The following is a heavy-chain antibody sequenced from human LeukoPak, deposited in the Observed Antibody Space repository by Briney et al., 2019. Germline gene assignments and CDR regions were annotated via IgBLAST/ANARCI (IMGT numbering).Heavy chain of an antibody. CDR2: INPSGGST. J-gene: IGHJ4*02. D-gene: IGHD2-15*01. CDR3: ARDRRRVVVAANYYFDY. CDR1: GYTFTSYY. Sequence: ASVKVSCKASGYTFTSYYMHWVRQAPGQGLEWMGIINPSGGSTSYAQKFQGRVTMTRDTSISTAYMELSRLRSDDTAVYYCARDRRRVVVAANYYFDYWGQGTLVTVSS. V-gene: IGHV1-46*01.